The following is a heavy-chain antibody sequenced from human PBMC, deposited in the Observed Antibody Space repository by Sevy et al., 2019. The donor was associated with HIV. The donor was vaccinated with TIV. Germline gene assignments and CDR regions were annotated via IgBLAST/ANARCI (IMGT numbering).Heavy chain of an antibody. D-gene: IGHD2-2*01. V-gene: IGHV3-21*01. CDR3: VRDGGCSSTSCLLYFDN. Sequence: GGSPRLSCAASGFSLTTYSMNWVRQAPGKGLEWVSSISSGSSYIYYADSVQGRFTISRDNAKNSLYLQMNSLRAEDTAVYYCVRDGGCSSTSCLLYFDNWGQGTLVTVSS. CDR2: ISSGSSYI. CDR1: GFSLTTYS. J-gene: IGHJ4*02.